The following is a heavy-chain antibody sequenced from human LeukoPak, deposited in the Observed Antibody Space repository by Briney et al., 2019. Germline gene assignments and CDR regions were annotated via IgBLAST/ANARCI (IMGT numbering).Heavy chain of an antibody. CDR1: GGSVSSGSYV. CDR2: IYYSGST. CDR3: ARDKDAFDI. V-gene: IGHV4-61*01. J-gene: IGHJ3*02. Sequence: PSETLSLTCTVSGGSVSSGSYVWRWIRQPPGKGLERIGYIYYSGSTNYNPSLKSRVTISVDTSKNQFSLKLSSVTAADTAVYYCARDKDAFDIWGQGTMVTVSS.